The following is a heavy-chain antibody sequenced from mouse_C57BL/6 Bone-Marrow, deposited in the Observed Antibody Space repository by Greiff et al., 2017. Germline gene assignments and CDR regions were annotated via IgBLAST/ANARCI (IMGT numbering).Heavy chain of an antibody. CDR3: ARGGGTDFDY. CDR2: INPNNGGT. J-gene: IGHJ2*01. CDR1: GYTFTDYN. Sequence: VQLKESGPELVKPGASVKMSCKASGYTFTDYNMHWVKQSHGKSLEWIGYINPNNGGTSYNQKFKGKATLTVNKSSSTAYMELRSLTSEDSAVYDCARGGGTDFDYWGQGTTLTVSS. D-gene: IGHD4-1*01. V-gene: IGHV1-22*01.